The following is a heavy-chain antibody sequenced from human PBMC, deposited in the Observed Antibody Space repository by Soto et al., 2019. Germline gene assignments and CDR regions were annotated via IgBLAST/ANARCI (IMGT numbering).Heavy chain of an antibody. D-gene: IGHD2-15*01. V-gene: IGHV1-69*01. Sequence: QVQLVQSGAEVKKPGSSVKVSCKASGGTFSSYAISWMRQAPGQGLEWMGGIIPMFGTTKYAQKFQGRVTITADESTSTAYMELGSLRSEDTAIYYCVRGVVVVPASQLCGFDPWGQGTLVTVSS. CDR1: GGTFSSYA. CDR2: IIPMFGTT. CDR3: VRGVVVVPASQLCGFDP. J-gene: IGHJ5*02.